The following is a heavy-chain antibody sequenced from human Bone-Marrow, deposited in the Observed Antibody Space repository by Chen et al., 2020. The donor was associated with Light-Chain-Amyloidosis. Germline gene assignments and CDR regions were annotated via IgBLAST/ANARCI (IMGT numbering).Heavy chain of an antibody. CDR1: GGTFSSSD. J-gene: IGHJ5*01. V-gene: IGHV1-69*01. CDR3: ARGGITGEYSTYNWCDS. Sequence: QVQLVQSGAEMKKPGSSVKVSCKSSGGTFSSSDFNWVRQAPGQGLEWMGGIIPIFGTPRYAQKFQGRVTITADESTRTAYMELSSLRSEDTAVYYCARGGITGEYSTYNWCDSWGQGTLVTVSS. D-gene: IGHD1-1*01. CDR2: IIPIFGTP.